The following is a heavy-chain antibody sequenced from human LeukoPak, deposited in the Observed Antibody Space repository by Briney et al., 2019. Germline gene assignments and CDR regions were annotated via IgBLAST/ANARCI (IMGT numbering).Heavy chain of an antibody. CDR2: IWYDGGNK. CDR3: ARELGRFYYGMDV. J-gene: IGHJ6*02. Sequence: GGSLRLSCAASGFTFSSYGMHWVRQAPGKGLEWVAVIWYDGGNKYYADSVKGRFTISRDNSKNTLYLQMNSLRAEDTAVYYCARELGRFYYGMDVWGQGTTVTVSS. D-gene: IGHD3-3*01. CDR1: GFTFSSYG. V-gene: IGHV3-30*19.